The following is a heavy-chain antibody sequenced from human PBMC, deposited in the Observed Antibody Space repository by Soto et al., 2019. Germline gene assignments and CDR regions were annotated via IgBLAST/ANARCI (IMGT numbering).Heavy chain of an antibody. CDR1: GYTFTSYD. Sequence: GASVKVSCKASGYTFTSYDINWVRQATGQGLEWMGWMNPNSGNTGYAQKFQGRVTMTRNTSISTAYMELNNLISDDTAVYYCARGPAGGGSSNCYANNWFGPWGQGTLVTVSS. V-gene: IGHV1-8*01. J-gene: IGHJ5*02. CDR2: MNPNSGNT. CDR3: ARGPAGGGSSNCYANNWFGP. D-gene: IGHD2-2*01.